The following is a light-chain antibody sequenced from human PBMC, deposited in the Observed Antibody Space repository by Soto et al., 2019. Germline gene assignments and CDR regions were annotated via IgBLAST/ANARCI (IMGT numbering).Light chain of an antibody. Sequence: EIVLTQSPDILSLSPGERATLSCRASQTISKTYIAWYQQKPGQAPRLLISGASGWAIGTPDRFNASASGTDFTRTITDVDPEDYAIYYCQQYSASPYTFGQGTRLDLK. J-gene: IGKJ2*01. CDR3: QQYSASPYT. V-gene: IGKV3-20*01. CDR2: GAS. CDR1: QTISKTY.